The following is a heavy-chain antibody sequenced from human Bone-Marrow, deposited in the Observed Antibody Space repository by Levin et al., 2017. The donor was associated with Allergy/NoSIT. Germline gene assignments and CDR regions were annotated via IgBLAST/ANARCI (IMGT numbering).Heavy chain of an antibody. CDR1: GFRFSSYG. Sequence: ASVKVSCAASGFRFSSYGMYWVRQAPGKGLVWVSRISNDGKTTTYADSVKGRFTISRDNAKNTVHLQMNSLRAEDTAVFYCARGNPGGYFDPWGQGTLVTVSS. CDR2: ISNDGKTT. CDR3: ARGNPGGYFDP. D-gene: IGHD1-26*01. J-gene: IGHJ5*02. V-gene: IGHV3-74*01.